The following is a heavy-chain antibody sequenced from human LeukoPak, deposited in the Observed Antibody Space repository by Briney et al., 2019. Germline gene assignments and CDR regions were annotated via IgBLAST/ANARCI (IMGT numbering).Heavy chain of an antibody. V-gene: IGHV3-21*01. D-gene: IGHD2-2*01. CDR3: ARVGPYCSSNSCCDY. CDR2: ISSSSSYI. CDR1: GFTFSKSN. Sequence: GGSLRLSCAASGFTFSKSNMNWVRQAPGKGLGWVSSISSSSSYIYYADSLKGRFTISRDNTKNSLYLQMNSLRAEDTAVYYCARVGPYCSSNSCCDYWGQGTLVTVSS. J-gene: IGHJ4*02.